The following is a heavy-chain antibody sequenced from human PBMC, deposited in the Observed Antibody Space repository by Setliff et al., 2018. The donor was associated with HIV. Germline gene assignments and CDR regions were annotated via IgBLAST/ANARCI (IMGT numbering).Heavy chain of an antibody. CDR3: ARDGGSSGRYFVLGYSDY. Sequence: SETLSLTCTVSGGSTDSGSYYWAWIRQPPGKGLEWIGSMYYTGSTYFNPSLKSRVTISIDTSKNQFSLKLNAVTAADTAMYYCARDGGSSGRYFVLGYSDYWGPGTLVTVSS. CDR1: GGSTDSGSYY. D-gene: IGHD6-19*01. J-gene: IGHJ4*02. CDR2: MYYTGST. V-gene: IGHV4-39*02.